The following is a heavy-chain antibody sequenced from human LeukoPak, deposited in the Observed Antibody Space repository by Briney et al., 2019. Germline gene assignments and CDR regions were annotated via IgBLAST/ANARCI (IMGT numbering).Heavy chain of an antibody. Sequence: GGSLRLSCAASGFTFSSYSMNWVRQAPGKGLEWVSYISSSSSTIYYADSVKGRFTISRDNAKNSLYLQMNSLRAEDTAVYYCARDRKQWLAHDAFDIWGQGTMATVSS. CDR2: ISSSSSTI. J-gene: IGHJ3*02. D-gene: IGHD6-19*01. CDR1: GFTFSSYS. V-gene: IGHV3-48*01. CDR3: ARDRKQWLAHDAFDI.